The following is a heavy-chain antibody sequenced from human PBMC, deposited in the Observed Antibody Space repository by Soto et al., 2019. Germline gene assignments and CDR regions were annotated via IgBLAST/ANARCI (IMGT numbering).Heavy chain of an antibody. CDR2: ISWDSGTI. D-gene: IGHD5-12*01. CDR3: VQGRYPTMATPLDH. V-gene: IGHV3-9*01. Sequence: PGGSLRLSCAASGFTFDNCGMHWVRQAPGKGLEWVSGISWDSGTIGYADSVKGRFIISRDDAKNPLYLQMNSLRGEDTALYYCVQGRYPTMATPLDHWGQGTLVTVSS. J-gene: IGHJ5*02. CDR1: GFTFDNCG.